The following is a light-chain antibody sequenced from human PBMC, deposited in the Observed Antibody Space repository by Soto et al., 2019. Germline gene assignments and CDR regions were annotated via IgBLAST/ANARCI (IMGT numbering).Light chain of an antibody. CDR1: QSVSSY. Sequence: EMVLTQSPATLSYSPGSTATLSCRASQSVSSYLAGYQQKPGQAPRLLIYAASTRATGLPARFSGSGSGTEFTLTLSSLQSEDFAVYSCQQYNNWPLTFGQGTKVDIK. CDR3: QQYNNWPLT. V-gene: IGKV3-15*01. J-gene: IGKJ1*01. CDR2: AAS.